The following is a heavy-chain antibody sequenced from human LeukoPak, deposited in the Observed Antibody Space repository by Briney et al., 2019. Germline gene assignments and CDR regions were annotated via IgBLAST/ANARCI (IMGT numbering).Heavy chain of an antibody. Sequence: PSQTLSLTCTVSGGSISSGSYYWSWIRQPAGKGLEWIGRIYTSGSTNYNPSLKSRVTISVDTSKNQFSLKLSSVTAADTAVYYCARSKGGYYYYYYYYMDVWGKGTTVTVSS. CDR1: GGSISSGSYY. CDR3: ARSKGGYYYYYYYYMDV. CDR2: IYTSGST. D-gene: IGHD3-22*01. V-gene: IGHV4-61*02. J-gene: IGHJ6*03.